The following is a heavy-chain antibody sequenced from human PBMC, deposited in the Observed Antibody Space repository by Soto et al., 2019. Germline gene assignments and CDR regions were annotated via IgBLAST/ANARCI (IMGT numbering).Heavy chain of an antibody. D-gene: IGHD3-22*01. CDR2: IKSKTDGGTT. CDR1: GFTFSNAW. J-gene: IGHJ4*02. CDR3: TAPYYYDSSGYNDY. V-gene: IGHV3-15*01. Sequence: GGSLRLSCAASGFTFSNAWMSWVRQAPGKGLEWVGRIKSKTDGGTTDYAAPVKGRFTISRDDSKNTLYLQMNSLKTEDTAVYYCTAPYYYDSSGYNDYWGQGTLVTVS.